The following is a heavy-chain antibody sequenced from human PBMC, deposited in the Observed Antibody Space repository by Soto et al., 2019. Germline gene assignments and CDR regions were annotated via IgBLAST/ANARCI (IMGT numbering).Heavy chain of an antibody. Sequence: QVQLVQSGAEVKKPGSSVKVCCKASGGTFSSYAISWVRQAPGQGLEWMGGFIPMFNRPHSARKLQGRVTITADESTSTAYMDLSSLRSEDTAVYYCARGQFHHVSNYYYASDVRGQGTTVTVSS. CDR3: ARGQFHHVSNYYYASDV. CDR2: FIPMFNRP. V-gene: IGHV1-69*01. CDR1: GGTFSSYA. J-gene: IGHJ6*02.